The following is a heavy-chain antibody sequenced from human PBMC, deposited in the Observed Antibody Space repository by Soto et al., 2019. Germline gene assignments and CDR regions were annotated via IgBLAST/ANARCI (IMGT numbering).Heavy chain of an antibody. CDR3: ARPADPIAAAGTVAFDI. CDR1: GFTFSSYS. J-gene: IGHJ3*02. V-gene: IGHV3-21*01. Sequence: GGSLRLSCAASGFTFSSYSMNWVRQAPGKGLEWVSSISRSSSYIYYADSVKGRFTISRDNAKNSLSLQMNSLRAEDTAVYYCARPADPIAAAGTVAFDIWGQGTMVT. CDR2: ISRSSSYI. D-gene: IGHD6-13*01.